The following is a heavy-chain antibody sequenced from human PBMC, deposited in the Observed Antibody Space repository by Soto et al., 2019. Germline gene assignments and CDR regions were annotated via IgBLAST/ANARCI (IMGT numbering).Heavy chain of an antibody. CDR3: ASDQIAAASYYYYYYGMDV. Sequence: ASVKVSCKASGYTFTSYAMHWVRQAPGQRLEWMGWINAGNGNTKYSQKFQGRVTITRDTSASTAYMELSSLRSEDTAVYYCASDQIAAASYYYYYYGMDVWGQGTTVTVSS. CDR1: GYTFTSYA. D-gene: IGHD6-13*01. J-gene: IGHJ6*02. V-gene: IGHV1-3*01. CDR2: INAGNGNT.